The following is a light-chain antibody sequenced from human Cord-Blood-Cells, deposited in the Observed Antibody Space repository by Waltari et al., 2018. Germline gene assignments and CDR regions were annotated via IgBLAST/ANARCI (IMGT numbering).Light chain of an antibody. CDR2: AAS. CDR1: QSISSY. CDR3: QQSYSTPYT. Sequence: DIQMTQSPSSLPASVGDRVTITCRASQSISSYLNWYQQKPGKVPKLLIYAASSLQSGVPSRFSGSGSGTDFTLTISSLQPEDFATYYCQQSYSTPYTFGQGTKLEIK. J-gene: IGKJ2*01. V-gene: IGKV1-39*01.